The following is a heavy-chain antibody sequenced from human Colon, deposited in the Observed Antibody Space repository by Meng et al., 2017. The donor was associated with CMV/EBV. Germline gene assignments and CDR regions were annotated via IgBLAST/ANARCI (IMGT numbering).Heavy chain of an antibody. CDR1: GGTFSEYS. J-gene: IGHJ5*02. Sequence: SVKVSCKASGGTFSEYSILWVRQAPGQGREGMGRLVTILGIANYAQNFHGRVTITADKPTNTAYMELSSLRSEDTAVYYCAREKAGTCWFDPWGQGTPVTVSS. CDR3: AREKAGTCWFDP. V-gene: IGHV1-69*04. D-gene: IGHD6-19*01. CDR2: LVTILGIA.